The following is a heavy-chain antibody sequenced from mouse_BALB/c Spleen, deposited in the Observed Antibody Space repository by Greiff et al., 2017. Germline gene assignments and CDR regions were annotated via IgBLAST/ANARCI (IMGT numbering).Heavy chain of an antibody. V-gene: IGHV5-4*02. D-gene: IGHD2-14*01. CDR2: ISDGGSYT. CDR3: ARGEVRRVYAMDY. J-gene: IGHJ4*01. Sequence: EVNVVESGGGLVKPGGSLKLSCAASGFTFSDYYMYWVRQTPEKRLEWVATISDGGSYTYYPDSVKGRFTISRDNAKNNLYLQMSSLKSEDTAMYYCARGEVRRVYAMDYWGQGTSVTVSS. CDR1: GFTFSDYY.